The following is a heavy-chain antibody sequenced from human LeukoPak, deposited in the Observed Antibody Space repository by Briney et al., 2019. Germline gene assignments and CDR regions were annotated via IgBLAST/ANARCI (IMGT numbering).Heavy chain of an antibody. J-gene: IGHJ4*02. Sequence: ASVKVSCKASGYTFTSYYMHWVRQAPGQGLEWMGIINPSGGSTSYAQKFQGRVTMTRDTSTSTVYMELSSLRSEDTAVYYCARDWGLTNISSGRYYFDYWGQGTLVTVSS. V-gene: IGHV1-46*01. D-gene: IGHD6-19*01. CDR3: ARDWGLTNISSGRYYFDY. CDR2: INPSGGST. CDR1: GYTFTSYY.